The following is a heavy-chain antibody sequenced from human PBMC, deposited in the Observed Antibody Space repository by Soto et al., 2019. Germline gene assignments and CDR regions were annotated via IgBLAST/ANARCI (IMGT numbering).Heavy chain of an antibody. V-gene: IGHV1-46*01. CDR3: ASRDRAVFWSGYYHYYYYGMDV. CDR1: GYTFTSYY. D-gene: IGHD3-3*01. J-gene: IGHJ6*02. CDR2: IIPIFGST. Sequence: ASLKVSCKESGYTFTSYYMHWVRQDPGQGLEWMGIIIPIFGSTSYAQKFQGRVTMTGDESTSTAYMELSSLRSEDAAVYYCASRDRAVFWSGYYHYYYYGMDVWGQGTTVTVSS.